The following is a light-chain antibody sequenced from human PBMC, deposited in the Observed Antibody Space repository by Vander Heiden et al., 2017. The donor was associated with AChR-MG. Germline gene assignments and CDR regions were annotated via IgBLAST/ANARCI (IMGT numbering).Light chain of an antibody. J-gene: IGLJ2*01. Sequence: SSELTQDPAVSVALGQTVRITCQGDRLRSYYASWYQQKPGQAPVLVIYGKNNRPSGIPDRFSGSSSGNTASLTITGAQAEDEADYYCNSRDSSGTVVFGGGTKLTVL. CDR2: GKN. CDR3: NSRDSSGTVV. CDR1: RLRSYY. V-gene: IGLV3-19*01.